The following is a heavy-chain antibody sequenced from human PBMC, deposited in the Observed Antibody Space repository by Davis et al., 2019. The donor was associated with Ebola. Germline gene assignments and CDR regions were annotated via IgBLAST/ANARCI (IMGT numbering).Heavy chain of an antibody. J-gene: IGHJ6*02. CDR1: GYTFTSYD. Sequence: ASVKVSCKASGYTFTSYDINWVRRATGQGLEWMGWMNPNSANAGYAQKFQGRVTMTRDTSISTAYMELSSLRSEDTAVYYCARGRIPAELYAMDVWGQGTTVTVSS. D-gene: IGHD2-2*01. CDR3: ARGRIPAELYAMDV. CDR2: MNPNSANA. V-gene: IGHV1-8*01.